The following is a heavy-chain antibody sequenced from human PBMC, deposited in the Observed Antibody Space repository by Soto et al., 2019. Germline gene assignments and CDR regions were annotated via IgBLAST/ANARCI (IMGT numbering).Heavy chain of an antibody. CDR1: GFTFSGYA. CDR3: AREHYDSSGYYRIDS. D-gene: IGHD3-22*01. CDR2: IGYDGSLE. V-gene: IGHV3-30-3*01. Sequence: QVQLVESGGGVAQPGRSLRVSCAASGFTFSGYAMHWFRQAPGKGLEWVAIIGYDGSLESYAESVKGRFTISRDNSNNTLFLLMNSLRPEDTAVYYCAREHYDSSGYYRIDSWGQGTLVTVSS. J-gene: IGHJ4*02.